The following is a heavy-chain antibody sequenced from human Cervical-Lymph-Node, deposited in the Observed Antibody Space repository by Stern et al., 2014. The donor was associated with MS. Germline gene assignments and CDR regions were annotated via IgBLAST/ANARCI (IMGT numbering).Heavy chain of an antibody. CDR1: GYSFTSYW. V-gene: IGHV5-51*01. CDR3: ARYLVGAPNKGYYYGMDV. Sequence: EVQLVESGAEVKKPGESLKISCKGSGYSFTSYWIGWVRQMPGKGLEWMGIIYPGDSDTRYSPSFQGQVTISADKSISTAYLQWSSLKASDTAMYYCARYLVGAPNKGYYYGMDVWGQGTTVTVSS. CDR2: IYPGDSDT. D-gene: IGHD1-26*01. J-gene: IGHJ6*02.